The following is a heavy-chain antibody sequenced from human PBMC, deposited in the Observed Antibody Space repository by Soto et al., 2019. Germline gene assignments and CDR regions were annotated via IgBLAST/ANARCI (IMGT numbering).Heavy chain of an antibody. V-gene: IGHV1-46*01. CDR3: AETSGYSPPFDD. CDR1: PYSFTAYY. J-gene: IGHJ4*02. Sequence: ASVKVSCKASPYSFTAYYMHWVRQAPGKGLEWMGMINPPGDGTAYAQKFQGRVTFTRDTSTRTVYLELSSLGSEDTAMYFCAETSGYSPPFDDWGQGTQVTV. CDR2: INPPGDGT. D-gene: IGHD2-15*01.